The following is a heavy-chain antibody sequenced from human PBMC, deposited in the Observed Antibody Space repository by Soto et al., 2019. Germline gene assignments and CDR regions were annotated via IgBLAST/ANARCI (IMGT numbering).Heavy chain of an antibody. V-gene: IGHV1-24*01. J-gene: IGHJ4*02. CDR1: GYTLLELS. D-gene: IGHD1-1*01. CDR2: YDPEDAKT. CDR3: ASQNWRWMEQFDH. Sequence: ASVKVSCKLSGYTLLELSIHWVRQAPGKGLEWMGGYDPEDAKTIYAQKSQGRVIMTEDTSTNTAYLEVRGLRYEDTAVYYCASQNWRWMEQFDHWGQGTLVTVSS.